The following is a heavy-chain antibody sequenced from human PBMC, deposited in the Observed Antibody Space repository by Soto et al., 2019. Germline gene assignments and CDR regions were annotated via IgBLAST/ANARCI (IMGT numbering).Heavy chain of an antibody. V-gene: IGHV4-34*01. Sequence: SETLSLTCAVYGGSFSGYYWSWIRQPPGKGLEWIGEIYYSGSTYYNPSLKSRVTISVDTSKNQFSLKLSSVTAADTAVYYCARHQGYDILTGYSTPYYYMDVWGKGTTVTVSS. J-gene: IGHJ6*03. D-gene: IGHD3-9*01. CDR1: GGSFSGYY. CDR2: IYYSGST. CDR3: ARHQGYDILTGYSTPYYYMDV.